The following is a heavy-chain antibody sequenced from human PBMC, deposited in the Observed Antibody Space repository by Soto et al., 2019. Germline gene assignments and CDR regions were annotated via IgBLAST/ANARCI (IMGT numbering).Heavy chain of an antibody. CDR3: AKVREGYYYGMDV. CDR1: GXTFSSYG. D-gene: IGHD1-26*01. Sequence: LRLSFAASGXTFSSYGMHWVRQAPGKGLEWVAVISYDGSNKYYADSVKGRFTISRDNSKNTLYLQMNSLRAEDTAVYYCAKVREGYYYGMDVWGQGTTVTVSS. J-gene: IGHJ6*02. CDR2: ISYDGSNK. V-gene: IGHV3-30*18.